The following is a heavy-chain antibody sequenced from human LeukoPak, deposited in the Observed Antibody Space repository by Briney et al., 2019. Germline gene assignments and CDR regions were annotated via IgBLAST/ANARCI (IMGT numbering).Heavy chain of an antibody. CDR3: ARGQYRITIFGVVKAWFDP. V-gene: IGHV4-34*01. J-gene: IGHJ5*02. CDR1: GGSFSGYY. D-gene: IGHD3-3*01. CDR2: INHSGST. Sequence: KTSETLSLTCAVYGGSFSGYYWSWIRQPPGKGLEWIGEINHSGSTNYNPSPKSRVTISVDTSKNQFSLKLSSVTAAATAVYSCARGQYRITIFGVVKAWFDPWGQGTLVTVSS.